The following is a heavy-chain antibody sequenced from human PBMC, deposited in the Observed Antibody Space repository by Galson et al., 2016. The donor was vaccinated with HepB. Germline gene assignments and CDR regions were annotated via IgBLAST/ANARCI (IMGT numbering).Heavy chain of an antibody. J-gene: IGHJ4*02. D-gene: IGHD1-1*01. CDR2: MHHTGST. CDR1: GASITSGTYY. CDR3: ARVGTTPAVYDY. Sequence: TLSLTCSVSGASITSGTYYWTWIRQHPGKGLEWIGYMHHTGSTFYNPSLKRRVSISMAWSKNQLSLNMTPVAAADTAVYFWARVGTTPAVYDYWGQGTLVTDAS. V-gene: IGHV4-31*03.